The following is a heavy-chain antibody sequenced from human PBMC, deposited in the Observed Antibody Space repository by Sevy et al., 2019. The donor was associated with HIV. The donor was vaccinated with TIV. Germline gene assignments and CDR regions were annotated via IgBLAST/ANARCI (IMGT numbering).Heavy chain of an antibody. Sequence: GGSLRLSCAASGFTFSSYAMSWVRQAPGKGLEWVSAISGSRGSTYNADSVKGRFTISRDNSKNTLYLQMNSLRAVDTAVYYCASGPVLRRYYDFWSGYYPRWSSDAFDIWGQGTPVNVSS. V-gene: IGHV3-23*01. D-gene: IGHD3-3*01. CDR1: GFTFSSYA. J-gene: IGHJ3*02. CDR2: ISGSRGST. CDR3: ASGPVLRRYYDFWSGYYPRWSSDAFDI.